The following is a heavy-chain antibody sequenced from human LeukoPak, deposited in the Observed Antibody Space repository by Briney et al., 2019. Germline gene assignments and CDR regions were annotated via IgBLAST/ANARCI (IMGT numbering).Heavy chain of an antibody. Sequence: GSLRVSCKASGYTFTSYGISWVRQAPGQGLEWMGCISADNGNTNYAQKLQGRATMTTDTSTSTAYMELRSLRSDDTAVYYCARDERAIIGITAAILFGLGGQGKVVTVS. V-gene: IGHV1-18*01. D-gene: IGHD2-2*01. J-gene: IGHJ4*02. CDR2: ISADNGNT. CDR1: GYTFTSYG. CDR3: ARDERAIIGITAAILFGL.